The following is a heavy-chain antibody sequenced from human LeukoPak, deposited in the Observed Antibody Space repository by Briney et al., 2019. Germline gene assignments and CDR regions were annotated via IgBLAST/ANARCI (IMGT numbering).Heavy chain of an antibody. CDR3: ARDYDSSGYYGPYFDY. J-gene: IGHJ4*02. V-gene: IGHV3-48*03. CDR2: ISSSGSTI. Sequence: GGSLRLSCAASGFTFSSYEMNWVRQAPGKGLEWVSYISSSGSTIYYADSVKGRFTISRDNAQNSLYLQMNSLRAEDTAVYYCARDYDSSGYYGPYFDYWGQGTLVTVSS. D-gene: IGHD3-22*01. CDR1: GFTFSSYE.